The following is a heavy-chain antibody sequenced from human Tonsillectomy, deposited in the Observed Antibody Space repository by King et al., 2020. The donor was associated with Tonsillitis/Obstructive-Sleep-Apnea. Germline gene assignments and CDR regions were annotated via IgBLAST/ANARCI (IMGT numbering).Heavy chain of an antibody. CDR3: HAPYYPNDH. Sequence: VQLVESGGGLVQPGGSLRLSFTASGFTFSTYEMNWVRQAPGKGLEGGSYISNSCTTIYYADSVKGRFTISRDNAENSLSLQMNNLRAEDTAVYYCHAPYYPNDHWGQGTLVTVSS. CDR1: GFTFSTYE. V-gene: IGHV3-48*03. CDR2: ISNSCTTI. D-gene: IGHD2-21*01. J-gene: IGHJ4*02.